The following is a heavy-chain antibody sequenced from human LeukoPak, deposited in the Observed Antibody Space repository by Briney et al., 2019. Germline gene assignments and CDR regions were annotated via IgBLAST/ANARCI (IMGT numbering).Heavy chain of an antibody. CDR2: ISSSGSTI. J-gene: IGHJ4*02. Sequence: GGSLRLSCAASGFTFSDYYISWIRQAPGGGLEGVSYISSSGSTIYYADSVKGRFTISRDNAKNSLYLQMNSLRAEDTAVYYCARVYCSSTSCYFFDYWGQGTLVTVSS. V-gene: IGHV3-11*01. D-gene: IGHD2-2*01. CDR1: GFTFSDYY. CDR3: ARVYCSSTSCYFFDY.